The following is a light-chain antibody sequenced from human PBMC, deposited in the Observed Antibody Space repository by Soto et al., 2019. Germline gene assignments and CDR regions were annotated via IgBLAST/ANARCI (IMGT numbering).Light chain of an antibody. CDR1: QSVTTN. CDR2: GAS. CDR3: QQYSNWPPWT. Sequence: EIVMTQSPATLSVSPGERATLSCRASQSVTTNLAWYQQRPGQAPRLLIYGASTRASGIPARFSGSGSGTEFTLSISSLQSEDFAVYYCQQYSNWPPWTFGQGPQVEIK. J-gene: IGKJ1*01. V-gene: IGKV3-15*01.